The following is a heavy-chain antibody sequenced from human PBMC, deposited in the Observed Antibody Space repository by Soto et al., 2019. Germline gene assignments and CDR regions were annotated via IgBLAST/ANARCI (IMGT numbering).Heavy chain of an antibody. CDR2: ISWNSGTI. D-gene: IGHD3-10*01. Sequence: EVQLVESGGGLVQPGRSLRLSCAASGFSFDDYAMHWVRQAPGKGLEWVTGISWNSGTIGYADSVKGRLTISRDNAKNSLYLQMNSLRAEDRALYYCVRDVWSRASGPPDSWGQGTLVTVSS. CDR1: GFSFDDYA. J-gene: IGHJ4*02. V-gene: IGHV3-9*01. CDR3: VRDVWSRASGPPDS.